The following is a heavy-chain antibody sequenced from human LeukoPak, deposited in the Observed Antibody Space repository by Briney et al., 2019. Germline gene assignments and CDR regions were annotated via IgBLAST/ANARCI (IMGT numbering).Heavy chain of an antibody. Sequence: GGSLRLSCAASGFTVSSNYMSWVRQAPGKGLEWVSVIYSGGSTYYADSVKGRFTISRDNSKNTLYLQMNSLRAEDTAVYYCARLVKSGGKMVATLEQWLVYYFDYWGQGTLVTVSS. CDR2: IYSGGST. CDR1: GFTVSSNY. V-gene: IGHV3-66*04. D-gene: IGHD6-19*01. J-gene: IGHJ4*02. CDR3: ARLVKSGGKMVATLEQWLVYYFDY.